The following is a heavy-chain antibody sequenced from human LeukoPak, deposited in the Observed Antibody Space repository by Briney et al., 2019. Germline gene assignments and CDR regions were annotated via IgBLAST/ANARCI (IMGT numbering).Heavy chain of an antibody. CDR3: ARRPVDAMTYYFDY. CDR1: GGSISSXXXX. V-gene: IGHV4-39*01. D-gene: IGHD6-19*01. Sequence: SGGSISSXXXXXXXXXQPPXXXXXXXXSIYYSVSTYYNPSLKSRVTISVDTSKNQFSLKLSSVTAADTAVYYCARRPVDAMTYYFDYWGQGTLVTVSS. J-gene: IGHJ4*02. CDR2: IYYSVST.